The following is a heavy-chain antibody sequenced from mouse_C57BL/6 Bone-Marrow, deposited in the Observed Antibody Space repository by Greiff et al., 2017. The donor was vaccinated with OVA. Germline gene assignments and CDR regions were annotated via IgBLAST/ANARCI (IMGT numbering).Heavy chain of an antibody. J-gene: IGHJ4*01. V-gene: IGHV1-4*01. CDR3: ASRGTPPYYAMDY. CDR1: GYTFTSYT. CDR2: INPSSGYT. D-gene: IGHD3-1*01. Sequence: VQLQQSGAELARPGASVKMSCKASGYTFTSYTMHWVKQRPGQGLEWIGYINPSSGYTKYNQKFKDKATLTSDKSSSTAYMQLSSLTSEDSAAYYCASRGTPPYYAMDYWGQGTSVTVSS.